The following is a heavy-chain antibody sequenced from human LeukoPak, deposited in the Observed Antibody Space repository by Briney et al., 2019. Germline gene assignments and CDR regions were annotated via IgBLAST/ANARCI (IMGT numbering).Heavy chain of an antibody. V-gene: IGHV4-39*01. J-gene: IGHJ4*02. Sequence: PGGSLRLSCAASGFTFSSYSMNCVRQAPGKGLEWIGTIYYSGSTYYNPSLKSRVTISVDTSKNQFSLKLSSVTAADTAVYYCARQGSGNYLSPVNYWGQGTLVTVSS. CDR3: ARQGSGNYLSPVNY. D-gene: IGHD1-26*01. CDR2: IYYSGST. CDR1: GFTFSSYSMN.